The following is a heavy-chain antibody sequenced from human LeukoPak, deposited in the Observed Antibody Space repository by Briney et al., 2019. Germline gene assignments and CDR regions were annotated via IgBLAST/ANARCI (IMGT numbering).Heavy chain of an antibody. D-gene: IGHD5-12*01. J-gene: IGHJ4*02. V-gene: IGHV3-23*01. Sequence: GGSLRLSCAASGLTFSNSAMNWVRQAPGKGLDCVSSVSTSGGTYYADSVKGRFTISRDNSKNTVHLQMNSLRAEDTAVYYCAKGGKWPRFGPEYWGQGTLVTVSS. CDR3: AKGGKWPRFGPEY. CDR1: GLTFSNSA. CDR2: VSTSGGT.